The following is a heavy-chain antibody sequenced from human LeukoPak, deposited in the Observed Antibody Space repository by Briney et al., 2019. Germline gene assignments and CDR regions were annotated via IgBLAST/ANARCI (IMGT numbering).Heavy chain of an antibody. D-gene: IGHD4-17*01. CDR1: GFTFSSYS. CDR3: ASDYYGDYVFDY. CDR2: ISSSSSYT. V-gene: IGHV3-21*01. J-gene: IGHJ4*02. Sequence: GGSPRLSCAASGFTFSSYSMNWVRQAPGKGLEWVSSISSSSSYTYYADSVKGRFTISRDNAKNSLYLQMNSLRAEDTAVYYCASDYYGDYVFDYWGQGTLVTVSS.